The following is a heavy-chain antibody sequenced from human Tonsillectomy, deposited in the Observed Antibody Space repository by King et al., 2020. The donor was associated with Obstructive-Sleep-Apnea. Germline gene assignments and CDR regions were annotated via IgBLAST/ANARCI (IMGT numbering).Heavy chain of an antibody. J-gene: IGHJ6*02. CDR2: IIPILGIA. D-gene: IGHD5-12*01. CDR3: ARFVATFSDERYYYYYGMDV. CDR1: GGTFSSYA. Sequence: QLVQSGAEVKKPGSSVKFSCKASGGTFSSYAIIWVRQAPGQGLECMGGIIPILGIANYAQKVQGRVTITADKSTSTAYLELSSLRSEDTAVYYCARFVATFSDERYYYYYGMDVWGQGTTVTVSS. V-gene: IGHV1-69*09.